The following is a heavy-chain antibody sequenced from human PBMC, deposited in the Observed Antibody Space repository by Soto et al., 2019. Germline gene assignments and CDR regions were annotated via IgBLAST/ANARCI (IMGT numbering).Heavy chain of an antibody. CDR2: VYISGST. D-gene: IGHD3-10*01. Sequence: SETLSLTCSVSGASISSYSWSWIRQPAGKGLEWIGRVYISGSTSYNPSLKSRVTVSVDPSKNQFSLKLNSVTAADTAVYYCARGAYGSETSPNWFDPWGQGTLVTVSS. V-gene: IGHV4-4*07. J-gene: IGHJ5*02. CDR3: ARGAYGSETSPNWFDP. CDR1: GASISSYS.